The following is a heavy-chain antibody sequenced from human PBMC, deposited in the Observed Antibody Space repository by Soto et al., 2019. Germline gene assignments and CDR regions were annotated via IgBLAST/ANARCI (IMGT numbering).Heavy chain of an antibody. CDR1: GGSISSYY. J-gene: IGHJ4*02. V-gene: IGHV4-59*01. D-gene: IGHD3-22*01. CDR2: IYYSGST. CDR3: ARDYYDSSGYSD. Sequence: SETLSLTCTVSGGSISSYYWSWIRQPPGKGLEWIGYIYYSGSTNYNPSLKSRVTISVDTSKNQFSLKLSSVTAADTAVYYCARDYYDSSGYSDWGQGTLVTVSS.